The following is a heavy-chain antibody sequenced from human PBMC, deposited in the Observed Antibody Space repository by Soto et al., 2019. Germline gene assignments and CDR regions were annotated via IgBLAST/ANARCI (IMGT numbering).Heavy chain of an antibody. Sequence: GGSLRLSCAASGFTFSSYSMNWVRQAPGKGLEWVSSISSSSSYIYYADSVKGRFTISRDNAKNSLYLQMNSLRAEDTAVYYCARDMTTVTTIRSNFDYWGQGTLVTVSS. CDR1: GFTFSSYS. D-gene: IGHD4-17*01. CDR3: ARDMTTVTTIRSNFDY. CDR2: ISSSSSYI. J-gene: IGHJ4*02. V-gene: IGHV3-21*01.